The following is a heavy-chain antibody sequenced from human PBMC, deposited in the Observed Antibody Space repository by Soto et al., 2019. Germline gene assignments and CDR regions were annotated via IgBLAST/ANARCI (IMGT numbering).Heavy chain of an antibody. Sequence: GGSLRLSCAASGFTSSSYGMHWVRQAPGKGLEWVAVISYDGSNKYYADSVKGRFTISRDNSKNTLYLQMNSLRAEDTAVYYCAKCNGDIYYYYAMDVWGQGTTVTVSS. CDR1: GFTSSSYG. CDR3: AKCNGDIYYYYAMDV. V-gene: IGHV3-30*18. J-gene: IGHJ6*02. CDR2: ISYDGSNK. D-gene: IGHD2-8*01.